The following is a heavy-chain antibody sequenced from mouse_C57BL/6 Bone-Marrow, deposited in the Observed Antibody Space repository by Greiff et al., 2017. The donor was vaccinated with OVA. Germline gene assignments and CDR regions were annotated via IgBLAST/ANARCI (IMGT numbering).Heavy chain of an antibody. V-gene: IGHV1-50*01. CDR1: GYTFTSYW. D-gene: IGHD2-5*01. J-gene: IGHJ3*01. Sequence: QVQLQQPGAELVKPGASVKLSCKASGYTFTSYWMQWVKQRPGQGLEWIGEIDPSDSYTNYNQKFKGKATLTVDTSSSTAYMQISSLTSEDSAVYYCARNSYYSNYVAWFAYWGQGTLVTVSA. CDR2: IDPSDSYT. CDR3: ARNSYYSNYVAWFAY.